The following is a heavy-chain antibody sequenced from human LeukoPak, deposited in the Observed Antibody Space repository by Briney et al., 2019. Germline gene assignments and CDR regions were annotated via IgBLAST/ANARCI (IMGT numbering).Heavy chain of an antibody. J-gene: IGHJ4*02. CDR1: GYTFTKYP. D-gene: IGHD5-18*01. CDR2: INTGNANT. V-gene: IGHV1-3*04. CDR3: AREEGYGRQYDN. Sequence: ASVTVSCTTSGYTFTKYPIHWVRQAPGQRLEWMGWINTGNANTKYSEKLQGRVTITRDTSATTAYMELSSLTSEDTAVYYCAREEGYGRQYDNWGQGTLVTVSS.